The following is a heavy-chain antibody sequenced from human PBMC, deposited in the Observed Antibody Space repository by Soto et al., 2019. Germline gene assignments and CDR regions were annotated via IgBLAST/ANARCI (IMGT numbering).Heavy chain of an antibody. CDR1: GLTFSGSG. V-gene: IGHV3-73*01. Sequence: GGSLRLSCAVSGLTFSGSGITWVRQASGKGLEWVGRIRSKDNNYATEYAASVKGRFIISRDDSNYMAFLQMNGLKAEDTAIYYCTSGLVYALDTSLDYWGQGPPGNVSA. D-gene: IGHD2-8*01. CDR2: IRSKDNNYAT. J-gene: IGHJ4*02. CDR3: TSGLVYALDTSLDY.